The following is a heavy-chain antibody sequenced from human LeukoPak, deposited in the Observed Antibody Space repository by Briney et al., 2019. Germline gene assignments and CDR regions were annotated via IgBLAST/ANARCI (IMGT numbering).Heavy chain of an antibody. J-gene: IGHJ4*02. V-gene: IGHV3-23*01. CDR3: AKDEGIAVVLYYFDY. CDR2: ISGSGGST. Sequence: GGSLRLSCAASGFTFSSYAMSWVRQAPGRGLEWVSAISGSGGSTYYADSVKGRFTISRDNSKNTLYLQMNSLRAEDTAVYYCAKDEGIAVVLYYFDYWGQGTLVTVSS. D-gene: IGHD6-19*01. CDR1: GFTFSSYA.